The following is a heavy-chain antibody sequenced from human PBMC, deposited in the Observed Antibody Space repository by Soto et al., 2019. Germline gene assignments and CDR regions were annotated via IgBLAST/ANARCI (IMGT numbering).Heavy chain of an antibody. D-gene: IGHD3-16*01. CDR2: INPYGGAA. J-gene: IGHJ4*02. CDR1: GYTFTSTW. Sequence: ASVKVSCKASGYTFTSTWMHWVRQAPGQGLEWMGIINPYGGAATYADSVQGRFTISRDNAKNSLFLQMNSLRAEDSGIYFCVRGNYEKSIDYWGQGTRVTAPQ. CDR3: VRGNYEKSIDY. V-gene: IGHV1-46*04.